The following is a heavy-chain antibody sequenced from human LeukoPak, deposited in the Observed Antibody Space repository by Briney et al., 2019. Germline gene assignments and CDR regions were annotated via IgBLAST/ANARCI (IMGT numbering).Heavy chain of an antibody. V-gene: IGHV3-23*01. CDR2: ISGSGGST. D-gene: IGHD3-22*01. J-gene: IGHJ3*02. CDR3: AKVYDSSGYYDAFDI. Sequence: GGSLRLSCAASGFTFSSCAMSWVRQAPGKGLEWVSAISGSGGSTYYADSVKGRFTISRDNSKNTLYLQMNSLRAEDTAVYYCAKVYDSSGYYDAFDIWGQGTMVTVSS. CDR1: GFTFSSCA.